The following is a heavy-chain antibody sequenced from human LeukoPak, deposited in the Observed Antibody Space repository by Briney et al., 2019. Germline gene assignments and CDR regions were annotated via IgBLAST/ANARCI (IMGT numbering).Heavy chain of an antibody. Sequence: SETLSLTCTVSGGSISSYYWSWIRQPPGKGLEWIGYIYYSGSTNYNPSLKSRVTISVDTSKNQFSLKLSSVTAADTAVYYCARGGSSWYSGNWFDPWGQGTLVTVSS. CDR1: GGSISSYY. CDR2: IYYSGST. V-gene: IGHV4-59*01. D-gene: IGHD6-13*01. CDR3: ARGGSSWYSGNWFDP. J-gene: IGHJ5*02.